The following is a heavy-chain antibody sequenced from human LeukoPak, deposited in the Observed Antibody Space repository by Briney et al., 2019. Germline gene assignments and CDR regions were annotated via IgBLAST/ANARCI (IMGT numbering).Heavy chain of an antibody. CDR1: GGSISSGDSY. D-gene: IGHD3-16*02. CDR3: ARGAGELSPDLFGY. CDR2: IYYSGST. V-gene: IGHV4-30-4*01. Sequence: SETLSLTCTVSGGSISSGDSYWSWIRQPPGKGLEWIGYIYYSGSTYYNPSLKSRVTISVDTSKNQFSLKLSSVTAADTAVYYCARGAGELSPDLFGYWGQGTLVTVSS. J-gene: IGHJ4*02.